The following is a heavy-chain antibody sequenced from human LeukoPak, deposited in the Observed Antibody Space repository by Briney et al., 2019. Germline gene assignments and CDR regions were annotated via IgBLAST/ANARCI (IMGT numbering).Heavy chain of an antibody. CDR1: GYTFTGYY. V-gene: IGHV1-2*02. J-gene: IGHJ4*02. CDR2: INPNSGGT. D-gene: IGHD2-2*01. Sequence: ASVKVSCKASGYTFTGYYMHWVRQAPGQGLEWMGWINPNSGGTNYAQKFQGRVTMTRDTSISTAYMELSRLRSDDTAVYYCARVVVVVPAAIRDRKYHFDYWGQGTLVTVSS. CDR3: ARVVVVVPAAIRDRKYHFDY.